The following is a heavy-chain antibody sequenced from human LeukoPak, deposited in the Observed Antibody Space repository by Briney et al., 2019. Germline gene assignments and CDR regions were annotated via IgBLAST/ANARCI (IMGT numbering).Heavy chain of an antibody. V-gene: IGHV4-34*01. Sequence: SETLSLTCAVYGGSFSGYYWSWIRQPPGKGLEWIGEINHSGSTNYNPSLKSRVTISVDTSKNQFSLKLSSVTAADTAVYYCASHADSSGYYYLICWGQGTLVTVSS. CDR1: GGSFSGYY. CDR3: ASHADSSGYYYLIC. CDR2: INHSGST. D-gene: IGHD3-22*01. J-gene: IGHJ4*02.